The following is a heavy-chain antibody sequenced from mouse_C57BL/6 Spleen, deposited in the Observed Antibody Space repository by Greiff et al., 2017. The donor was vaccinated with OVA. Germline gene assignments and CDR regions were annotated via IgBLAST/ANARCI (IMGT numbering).Heavy chain of an antibody. CDR1: GYAFSSSW. D-gene: IGHD2-2*01. J-gene: IGHJ3*01. V-gene: IGHV1-82*01. CDR3: ARGGYGYDGFAY. CDR2: IYPGDGDT. Sequence: QVQLQQSGPELVKPGASVKISCKASGYAFSSSWMNWVKQRPGKGLEWIGRIYPGDGDTNYNGKFKGKATLTADKSSSTAYMQLSSLTSEDSAVYFCARGGYGYDGFAYWGQGTLVTVSA.